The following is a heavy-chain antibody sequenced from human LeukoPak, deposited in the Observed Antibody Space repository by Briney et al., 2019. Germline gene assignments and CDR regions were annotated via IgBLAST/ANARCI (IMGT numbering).Heavy chain of an antibody. CDR2: IYYSGST. CDR1: GGSFSSGGYY. CDR3: ARGRTTGNYYYFYGMDV. J-gene: IGHJ6*02. Sequence: SETLSLTCTVSGGSFSSGGYYWSWLRQHPGKGLEWIGYIYYSGSTYFNPSLKSRVTISLDTSKNQFSLKLSSVTAADTAVYYCARGRTTGNYYYFYGMDVWGQGTTVTVSS. V-gene: IGHV4-31*03. D-gene: IGHD4-17*01.